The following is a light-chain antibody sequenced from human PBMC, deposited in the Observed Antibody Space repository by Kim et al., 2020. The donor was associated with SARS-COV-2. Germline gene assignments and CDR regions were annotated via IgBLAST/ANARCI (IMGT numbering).Light chain of an antibody. CDR3: LQYNTLPWT. J-gene: IGKJ1*01. CDR1: EDIRND. Sequence: DIQMTQSPSSLYASVRDRVTITCRASEDIRNDLDWYQQMSGKAPKRLIYAASSLQSGVPSRFSGSGSGTEFTLTISSLQPEDFATYYCLQYNTLPWTFGQGTKVEIK. V-gene: IGKV1-17*01. CDR2: AAS.